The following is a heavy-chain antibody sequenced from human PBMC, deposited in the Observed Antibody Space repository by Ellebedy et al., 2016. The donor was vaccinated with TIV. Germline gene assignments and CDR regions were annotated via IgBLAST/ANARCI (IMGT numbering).Heavy chain of an antibody. CDR3: ARGGYGDLLWYFDS. CDR1: GGSIGGYY. V-gene: IGHV4-59*01. Sequence: MPSETLSLPCTVSGGSIGGYYWWWIRQPPGKGLEWIGYIHYSGRTNYNPSLKSRVTISVDTSKNQFSLRLSSVTAADTALYYCARGGYGDLLWYFDSWGQGTLVTVSS. D-gene: IGHD4-17*01. CDR2: IHYSGRT. J-gene: IGHJ4*02.